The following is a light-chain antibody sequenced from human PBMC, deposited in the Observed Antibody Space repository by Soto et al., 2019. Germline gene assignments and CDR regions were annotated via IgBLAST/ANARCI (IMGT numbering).Light chain of an antibody. CDR2: EVS. J-gene: IGLJ2*01. Sequence: QSALTQPASVSGSPGQSITISCTGTSSDVRGYNYVSWYQQHPGKAPKLMIYEVSNRPSGVSNRFSGSKSGNTASLTISGLQAEDEADYYCSSYTSSSVVFGGGTQLTVL. CDR1: SSDVRGYNY. V-gene: IGLV2-14*01. CDR3: SSYTSSSVV.